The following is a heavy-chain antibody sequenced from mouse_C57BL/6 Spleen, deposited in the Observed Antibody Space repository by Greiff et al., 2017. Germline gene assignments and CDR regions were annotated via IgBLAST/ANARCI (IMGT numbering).Heavy chain of an antibody. Sequence: EVQVVESGGGLVKPGGSLTLSCAASGFTFSDYGMHWVRQAPEKGLEWVAYISSGSSTIYYADTVKGRFTISRDNAKNTLFLQMTSLRSEDTAMYYCARQSNWSWFAYWGQGTLVTVSA. D-gene: IGHD4-1*01. CDR3: ARQSNWSWFAY. J-gene: IGHJ3*01. CDR2: ISSGSSTI. V-gene: IGHV5-17*01. CDR1: GFTFSDYG.